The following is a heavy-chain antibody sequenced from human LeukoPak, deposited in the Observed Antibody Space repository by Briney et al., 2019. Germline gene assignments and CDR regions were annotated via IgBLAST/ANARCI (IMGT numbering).Heavy chain of an antibody. Sequence: GGSLRLSCAASGFTFSSYGMHWVRQAPGKGLEWVAVISYDGSNKYYADSVKGRFTISRDNSKNTLYLQMNSLRAEDTAVYYCVRRGASTGAFDIWGQGTMVTVS. D-gene: IGHD1-26*01. V-gene: IGHV3-30*03. CDR2: ISYDGSNK. J-gene: IGHJ3*02. CDR3: VRRGASTGAFDI. CDR1: GFTFSSYG.